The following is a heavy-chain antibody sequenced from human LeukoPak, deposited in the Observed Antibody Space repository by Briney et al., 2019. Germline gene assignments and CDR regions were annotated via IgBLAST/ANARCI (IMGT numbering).Heavy chain of an antibody. D-gene: IGHD3-22*01. CDR3: ATNTITMSPGAFDI. V-gene: IGHV3-53*01. CDR1: GFTVSSNY. CDR2: IYSVCST. Sequence: GGSLRLSCAASGFTVSSNYMSWVRQAPGNGLEWVSVIYSVCSTYYADSVKGRFTISRDNSKNTLYLQMNSLRAEDTAVYYCATNTITMSPGAFDIWGQGTMVTVSS. J-gene: IGHJ3*02.